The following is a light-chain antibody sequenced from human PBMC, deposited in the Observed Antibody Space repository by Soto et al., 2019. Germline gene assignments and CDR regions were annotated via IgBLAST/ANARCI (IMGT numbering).Light chain of an antibody. Sequence: DIPMTQSPSTLSASVGDRVTITCRASQSISSWLAWYQQKPGKAPKLLIYDASSLESGVPSRFSGSGSGTEFTLTISSLQPDDFATYYCQQYNSYSLVWTFGQGTKVEIK. V-gene: IGKV1-5*01. CDR2: DAS. CDR1: QSISSW. CDR3: QQYNSYSLVWT. J-gene: IGKJ1*01.